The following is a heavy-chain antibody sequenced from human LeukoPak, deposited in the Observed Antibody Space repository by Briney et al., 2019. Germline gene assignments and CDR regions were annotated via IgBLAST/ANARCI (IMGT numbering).Heavy chain of an antibody. V-gene: IGHV3-9*01. J-gene: IGHJ3*02. CDR2: ISWNSGSI. Sequence: GGSLRLSCAASGFTFDDYAMHWVRQAPGKGLEWVSGISWNSGSIGYADSVKGRFTISRDNAKNSLHLQMNSLRAEDTALYYCAKALSSWYADAFDIWGQGTMVTVSS. CDR3: AKALSSWYADAFDI. CDR1: GFTFDDYA. D-gene: IGHD6-13*01.